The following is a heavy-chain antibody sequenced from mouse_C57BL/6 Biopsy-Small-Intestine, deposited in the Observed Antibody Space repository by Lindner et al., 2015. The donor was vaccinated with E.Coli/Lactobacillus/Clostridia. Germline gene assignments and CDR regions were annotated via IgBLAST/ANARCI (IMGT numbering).Heavy chain of an antibody. CDR2: IIPIFGTA. CDR1: GGTFSSHA. D-gene: IGHD1-1*01. J-gene: IGHJ3*01. V-gene: IGHV1-81*01. Sequence: SVKVSCKASGGTFSSHAISWVRQAPGQGLEWMGGIIPIFGTANYAQKFQGRVTITADESTSTAYMELSSLRSDDTAVYYCARDRNYGTNGEYFQHWGQGTLVTVS. CDR3: ARDRNYGTNGEYFQH.